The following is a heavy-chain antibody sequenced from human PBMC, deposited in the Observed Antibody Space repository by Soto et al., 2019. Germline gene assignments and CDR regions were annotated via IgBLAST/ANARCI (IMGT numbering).Heavy chain of an antibody. CDR2: INHSGST. CDR3: ARALICSSTSCYGSFDI. J-gene: IGHJ3*02. D-gene: IGHD2-2*01. V-gene: IGHV4-34*01. CDR1: GGSFSGYY. Sequence: SETLSLTCAVYGGSFSGYYWSWIRQPPGKGLEWIGEINHSGSTNYNPSLKGRVTISVDTSKNQFSLKLSSVTAVDTAVYYCARALICSSTSCYGSFDIWGQGTMVTVSS.